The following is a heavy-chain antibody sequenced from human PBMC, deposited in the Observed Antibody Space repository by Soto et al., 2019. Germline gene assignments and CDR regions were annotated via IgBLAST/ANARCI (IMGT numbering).Heavy chain of an antibody. V-gene: IGHV4-39*01. CDR3: ARTYSGGFDY. CDR1: GGSISSSNYY. D-gene: IGHD2-21*01. J-gene: IGHJ4*02. CDR2: INYSGNS. Sequence: SETLSLTCTVSGGSISSSNYYWGWIRQPPGKGLEWIGIINYSGNSYYNPSLKTRVTVSVDTSKSQFSLKLSSVTAADTAVYYCARTYSGGFDYWGQGTLVTVSS.